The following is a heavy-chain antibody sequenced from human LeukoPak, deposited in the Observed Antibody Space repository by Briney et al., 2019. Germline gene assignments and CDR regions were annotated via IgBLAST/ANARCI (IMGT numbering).Heavy chain of an antibody. Sequence: SETLSLTCTVSGYSVTTYSWSWIRQPPGKGLEFIGYISYTGNTNYNPSLKSRLSISLDTSKNQFSLRLNSVTAADTAVYYCAGSPGIAAAGRASYFQHWGQGTLVTVSS. CDR3: AGSPGIAAAGRASYFQH. CDR1: GYSVTTYS. J-gene: IGHJ1*01. CDR2: ISYTGNT. V-gene: IGHV4-59*02. D-gene: IGHD6-13*01.